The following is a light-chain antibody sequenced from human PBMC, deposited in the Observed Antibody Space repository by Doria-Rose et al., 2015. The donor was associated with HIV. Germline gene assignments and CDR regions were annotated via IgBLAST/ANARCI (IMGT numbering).Light chain of an antibody. CDR2: WAS. CDR1: QSLLYTSKNY. Sequence: DIRVTQSPESLGMSLGERATLNCKSNQSLLYTSKNYLAWYQQKPRQPPKSLIYWASTRQSGVPARFSGSGSGTDFTLTISSLEAEDVAVYYCQQYYDTPSLGPGTTVDIK. J-gene: IGKJ3*01. V-gene: IGKV4-1*01. CDR3: QQYYDTPS.